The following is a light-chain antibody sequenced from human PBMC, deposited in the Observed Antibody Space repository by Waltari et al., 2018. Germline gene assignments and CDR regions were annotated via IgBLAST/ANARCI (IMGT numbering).Light chain of an antibody. CDR1: QSVNIN. V-gene: IGKV3-15*01. J-gene: IGKJ2*01. CDR2: GAS. CDR3: QHYNNWPPLYT. Sequence: EIVMTQSPATLSVSQGEKATLSCRASQSVNINLAWFQQKPGQPPRLLIYGASTRATGIPARFSGSGSGTEFTLTISSLQSEDFAVYYCQHYNNWPPLYTFGQGTKLEIK.